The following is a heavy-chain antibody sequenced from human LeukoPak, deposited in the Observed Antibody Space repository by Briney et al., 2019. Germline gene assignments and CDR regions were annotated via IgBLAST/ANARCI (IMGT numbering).Heavy chain of an antibody. D-gene: IGHD3-9*01. Sequence: GASVKVSCKASGYTFSGYYIHWVRQAPGQGLEWMGWINSKTGGTKYAQKLQGRVTMTTDTSTSTAYMELRSLRSDDTAVYYCARDRYFDWLFPLSSPYYFDYWGQGTLVTVSS. CDR2: INSKTGGT. V-gene: IGHV1-2*02. CDR1: GYTFSGYY. J-gene: IGHJ4*02. CDR3: ARDRYFDWLFPLSSPYYFDY.